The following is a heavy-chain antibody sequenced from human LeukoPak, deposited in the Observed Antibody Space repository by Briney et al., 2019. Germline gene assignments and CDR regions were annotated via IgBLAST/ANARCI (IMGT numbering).Heavy chain of an antibody. J-gene: IGHJ4*02. D-gene: IGHD1-26*01. Sequence: ASVNLSCKASGYTFTDYYLHWVRQAPGHGLEWMGWINPKTGVTKYAQNFQGRVTMTRDTSISTAYMEVSRLRSDDTAVFYCARDLAMYSPDLDYWGQGTLVTVSS. CDR2: INPKTGVT. CDR1: GYTFTDYY. V-gene: IGHV1-2*02. CDR3: ARDLAMYSPDLDY.